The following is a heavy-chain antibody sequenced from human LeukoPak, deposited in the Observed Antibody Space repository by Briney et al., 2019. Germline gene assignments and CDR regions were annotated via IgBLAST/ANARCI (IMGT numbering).Heavy chain of an antibody. CDR1: GGSVSSGSYY. CDR2: IAYSGTT. Sequence: PSETLCLTCTVSGGSVSSGSYYWGWIRQPPGKGLEWIGYIAYSGTTNYNPSLKSRVTISVYTSKNQFSLKLCSVTAADSAVYYCARHGDSYKSGLFDPWGQGTLVTVSS. CDR3: ARHGDSYKSGLFDP. J-gene: IGHJ5*02. V-gene: IGHV4-61*01. D-gene: IGHD5-24*01.